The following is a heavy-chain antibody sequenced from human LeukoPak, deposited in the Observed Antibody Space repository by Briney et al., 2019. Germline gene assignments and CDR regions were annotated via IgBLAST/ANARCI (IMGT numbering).Heavy chain of an antibody. Sequence: SETLSLTCTVSGGSISNYYWNWIRQPPGKGLEWIGYIYYSGSTNYNPSLKSRVTISVDTSQNQFSLKLSSVTAADTAVYYCARNDYGGNDAFDIWGQGTMVTVSS. CDR1: GGSISNYY. D-gene: IGHD4-23*01. CDR2: IYYSGST. CDR3: ARNDYGGNDAFDI. J-gene: IGHJ3*02. V-gene: IGHV4-59*12.